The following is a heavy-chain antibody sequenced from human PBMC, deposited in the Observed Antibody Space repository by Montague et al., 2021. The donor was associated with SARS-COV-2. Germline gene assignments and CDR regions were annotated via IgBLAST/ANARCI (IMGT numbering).Heavy chain of an antibody. Sequence: SETLSLTCTVSGGSISSSSYYWGWIRQPPGKGLEWIGCIYYSGNTYYNPSLKSRVTISVDTSKNQFSLKLSSVTAADTAVYYCARRNLTSIVLVLYASSYWYFDLWGRGTLVTVSS. J-gene: IGHJ2*01. V-gene: IGHV4-39*01. CDR1: GGSISSSSYY. CDR2: IYYSGNT. CDR3: ARRNLTSIVLVLYASSYWYFDL. D-gene: IGHD2-8*01.